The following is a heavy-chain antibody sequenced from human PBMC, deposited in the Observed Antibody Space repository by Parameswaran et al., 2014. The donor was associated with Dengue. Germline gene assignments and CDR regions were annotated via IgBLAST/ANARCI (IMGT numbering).Heavy chain of an antibody. Sequence: WIRQPPGKGPEWVGRSRNKANSYTTEYAASVKGRFTISRDESKDSLYLQMNSLETEDTAVYYCARTHYDSSGYYGSDFDYWGQGTLVTVSS. V-gene: IGHV3-72*01. D-gene: IGHD3-22*01. J-gene: IGHJ4*02. CDR2: SRNKANSYTT. CDR3: ARTHYDSSGYYGSDFDY.